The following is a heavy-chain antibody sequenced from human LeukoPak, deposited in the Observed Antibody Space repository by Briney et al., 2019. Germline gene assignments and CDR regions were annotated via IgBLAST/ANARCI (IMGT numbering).Heavy chain of an antibody. V-gene: IGHV4-34*01. CDR2: INHSGST. J-gene: IGHJ5*02. D-gene: IGHD1-26*01. CDR1: GGSFSGYY. Sequence: PSETLSLTCAVYGGSFSGYYWSWIRRPPGKGLEWIGEINHSGSTNYNPSLKSRVTISVDTSKNQFSLKLSSVTAADTAVYYCAREGRATTIWFDPWGQGTLVTVSS. CDR3: AREGRATTIWFDP.